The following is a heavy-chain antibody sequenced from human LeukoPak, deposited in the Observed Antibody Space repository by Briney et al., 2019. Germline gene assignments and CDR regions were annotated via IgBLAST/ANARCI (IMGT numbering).Heavy chain of an antibody. CDR2: INSDGSST. Sequence: GGSLRLSCAASGFTFSSYWMHWVRQAPGKGLVWVSRINSDGSSTSYADSVKGRFTISRDNAKNTLYLQMNSLRAEDTAVYYCARDGGDFWSDYYFDYWGQGTLVTVSS. CDR3: ARDGGDFWSDYYFDY. CDR1: GFTFSSYW. V-gene: IGHV3-74*01. D-gene: IGHD3-3*01. J-gene: IGHJ4*02.